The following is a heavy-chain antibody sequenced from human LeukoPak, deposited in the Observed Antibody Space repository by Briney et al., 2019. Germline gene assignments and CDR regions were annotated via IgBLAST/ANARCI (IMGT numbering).Heavy chain of an antibody. D-gene: IGHD1-26*01. V-gene: IGHV3-43D*04. CDR3: ARDKIVGASKFDY. CDR1: GFTFDDYA. J-gene: IGHJ4*02. Sequence: PGGSLRLSCAASGFTFDDYAMHWVRQVPGKGLEWVSLISWNGYNTYYPDSVKGRFTISRDNAKNSLYLQMNSLRAEDTAIYYCARDKIVGASKFDYWGQGTLVTVSS. CDR2: ISWNGYNT.